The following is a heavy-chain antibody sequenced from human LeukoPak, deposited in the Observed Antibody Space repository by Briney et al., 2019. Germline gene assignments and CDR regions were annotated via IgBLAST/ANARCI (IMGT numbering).Heavy chain of an antibody. V-gene: IGHV3-30-3*01. CDR1: GFTFSGYA. CDR3: ARDLTFGSGSYFDY. Sequence: GGSLRLSCAASGFTFSGYAIHWVRQAPGKGLEWVAVISHDGYNKYYADSVKGRFTISRDNSKNTLFLQMDSLRAEDTALYYCARDLTFGSGSYFDYWGQGTPVTVSS. D-gene: IGHD3-10*01. J-gene: IGHJ4*02. CDR2: ISHDGYNK.